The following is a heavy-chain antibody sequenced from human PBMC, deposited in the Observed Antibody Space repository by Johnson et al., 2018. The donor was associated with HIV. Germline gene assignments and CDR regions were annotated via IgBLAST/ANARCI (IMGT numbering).Heavy chain of an antibody. CDR3: ARDRGYWDAFDI. CDR1: GFTFSSYS. Sequence: QEKLVESGGGVVQPGGSLRLSCAASGFTFSSYSMHWVRQAPGQGLEWVSGISGVSATNYANPGKGRFTISRDISKNTLYLQMNSLRVEDKAVYYFARDRGYWDAFDIWGQGTMVIVSS. J-gene: IGHJ3*02. D-gene: IGHD3-22*01. CDR2: ISGVSAT. V-gene: IGHV3-NL1*01.